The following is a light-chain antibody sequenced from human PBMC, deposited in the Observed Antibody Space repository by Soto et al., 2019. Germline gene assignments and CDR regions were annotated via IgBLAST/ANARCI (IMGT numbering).Light chain of an antibody. Sequence: EIVLTQSPGTLSLSPGERATLSCRASQSVRSSYLAWYQHKPGQAPRLLIYGASTRATGTPDRFRGSGSGTDFTLTISRLDPEDFAVYYCQQYGNSPNTFGQGTKLEIK. J-gene: IGKJ2*01. CDR3: QQYGNSPNT. CDR2: GAS. V-gene: IGKV3-20*01. CDR1: QSVRSSY.